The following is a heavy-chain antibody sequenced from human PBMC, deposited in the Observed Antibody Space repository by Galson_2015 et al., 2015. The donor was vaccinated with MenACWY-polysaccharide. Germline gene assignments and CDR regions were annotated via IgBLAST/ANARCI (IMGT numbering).Heavy chain of an antibody. CDR2: MNPNSGNT. Sequence: SVKVSCKASGHSLSSYDINCARQTPGQGLEWMGWMNPNSGNTGYAQKFQGRVTMTRNTSISLAYMELSSLRSEDTAVYYCARGGKYYYDSSGYLNWFDPWGQGTLATVSS. V-gene: IGHV1-8*01. J-gene: IGHJ5*02. CDR1: GHSLSSYD. CDR3: ARGGKYYYDSSGYLNWFDP. D-gene: IGHD3-22*01.